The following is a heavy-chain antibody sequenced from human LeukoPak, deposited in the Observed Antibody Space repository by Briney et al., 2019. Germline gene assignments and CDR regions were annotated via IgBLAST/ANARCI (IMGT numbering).Heavy chain of an antibody. CDR2: IYYSGST. Sequence: PSETLSLTCTVSGGSISSYYWSWIRQPPGKGLEWIGYIYYSGSTNYNPSLKSRVTISVDTSKNQFSLKLSSVTAADTAVYYCARGGGHYDSSGYDYWGQGTLVTVSS. J-gene: IGHJ4*02. CDR1: GGSISSYY. V-gene: IGHV4-59*12. CDR3: ARGGGHYDSSGYDY. D-gene: IGHD3-22*01.